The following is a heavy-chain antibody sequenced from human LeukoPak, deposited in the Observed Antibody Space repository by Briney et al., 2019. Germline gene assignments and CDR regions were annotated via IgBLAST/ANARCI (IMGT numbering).Heavy chain of an antibody. V-gene: IGHV1-46*01. J-gene: IGHJ4*02. CDR2: INPSGGST. Sequence: ASVKVSCKASGYTFTSYYMHWVRQAPGQGLEWMGIINPSGGSTSYAQKFQGRVTMTRDTSITTVYMELTRLRSDDTAVYYCARDLGDFGDYLVGYYWGQGTLVTVSS. CDR1: GYTFTSYY. D-gene: IGHD4-17*01. CDR3: ARDLGDFGDYLVGYY.